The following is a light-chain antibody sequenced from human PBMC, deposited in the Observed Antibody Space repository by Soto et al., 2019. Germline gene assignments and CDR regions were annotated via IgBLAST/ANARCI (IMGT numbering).Light chain of an antibody. V-gene: IGLV2-11*01. CDR2: DVI. J-gene: IGLJ3*02. CDR1: SSDVGVYNY. CDR3: CSYEGSSLWV. Sequence: QSALTQPRSVSGSPGQSVTISCTGTSSDVGVYNYVSWYQQHPGKAPQLVIYDVIKRPSGVPYRFSGSKSGNTASLTISGLQAEDEDDYYCCSYEGSSLWVFGGGTKLTVL.